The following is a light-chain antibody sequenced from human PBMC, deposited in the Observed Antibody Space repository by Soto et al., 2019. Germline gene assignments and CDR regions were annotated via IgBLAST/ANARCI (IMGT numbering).Light chain of an antibody. Sequence: QSLRSQPASVSVSPGQSITISCTATSSDVGGFNYVSWVQQHPGKAPKLMIYEVSNRPSGVSNRFSGSKSGNTASLTISGLQAEDEADYYCSSYTSISTYVFGTGTKVTVL. CDR3: SSYTSISTYV. V-gene: IGLV2-14*01. CDR1: SSDVGGFNY. CDR2: EVS. J-gene: IGLJ1*01.